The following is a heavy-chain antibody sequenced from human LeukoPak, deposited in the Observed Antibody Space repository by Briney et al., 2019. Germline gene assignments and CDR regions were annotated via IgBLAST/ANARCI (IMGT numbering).Heavy chain of an antibody. D-gene: IGHD5-24*01. CDR1: EFTFTNYW. V-gene: IGHV3-7*01. CDR2: IKQDGSEK. J-gene: IGHJ4*02. CDR3: ARVFPKGWLQFSDY. Sequence: GGSLRLSCAASEFTFTNYWMSWVRQAPGKGLEWVANIKQDGSEKHYVDSVEGRFTISRDNAKNSLYLQMNSLRAEDTAVYYCARVFPKGWLQFSDYWGQGTLVTVSS.